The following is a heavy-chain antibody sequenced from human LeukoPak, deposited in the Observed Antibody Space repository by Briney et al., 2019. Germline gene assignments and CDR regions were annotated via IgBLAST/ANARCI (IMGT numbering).Heavy chain of an antibody. Sequence: SSETLSLTCTVSGGSISSSNNYWGWIRQPPGKGLEWIGSIYYSGSTYYNPSLKSRVTISVDPSKNQFSLKLSSVTAADTAVYYCARDPSRGYSSGWYIGMNAFDIRGQGTMVTVSS. V-gene: IGHV4-39*07. CDR3: ARDPSRGYSSGWYIGMNAFDI. D-gene: IGHD6-19*01. J-gene: IGHJ3*02. CDR2: IYYSGST. CDR1: GGSISSSNNY.